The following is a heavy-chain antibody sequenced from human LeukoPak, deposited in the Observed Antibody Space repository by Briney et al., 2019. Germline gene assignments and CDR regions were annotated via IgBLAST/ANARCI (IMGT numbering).Heavy chain of an antibody. CDR2: INTDGSST. CDR3: ARYYYSVPFDY. J-gene: IGHJ4*02. D-gene: IGHD3-22*01. Sequence: GGSLRLSCAASGFTFSTYWMHWVRQAPGKGLVWVSRINTDGSSTTYADSVKGRFTISRDNARNTLYLQMNSLRAEDTAVYHCARYYYSVPFDYWGPGTLVTVSS. CDR1: GFTFSTYW. V-gene: IGHV3-74*01.